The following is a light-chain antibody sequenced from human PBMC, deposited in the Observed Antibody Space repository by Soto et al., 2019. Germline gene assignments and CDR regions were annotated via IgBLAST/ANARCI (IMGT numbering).Light chain of an antibody. V-gene: IGLV2-14*03. Sequence: QSALTQPASVSGSPGQSITISCTGTSSDVGAYNYVSWYQRHPGTAPKLIIYDVTLRPSGVSNRFSGSKSANTASLTISVLQAEDEADFYCSSFSRSTPLVFGTGTKVTVL. CDR2: DVT. CDR1: SSDVGAYNY. J-gene: IGLJ1*01. CDR3: SSFSRSTPLV.